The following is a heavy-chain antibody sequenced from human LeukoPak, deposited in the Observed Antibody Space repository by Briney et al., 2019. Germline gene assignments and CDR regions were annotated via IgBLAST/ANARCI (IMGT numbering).Heavy chain of an antibody. Sequence: ASVKASCKASGYTFTGYYMHWVRQAPGQGLEWMGRINPNSGGTNYAQKFQGRVTMTRDTSISTAYMELSRLRSDDTAVYYCARDYDSSGDIDYWGQGTLVTVSS. CDR3: ARDYDSSGDIDY. CDR1: GYTFTGYY. V-gene: IGHV1-2*06. J-gene: IGHJ4*02. D-gene: IGHD3-22*01. CDR2: INPNSGGT.